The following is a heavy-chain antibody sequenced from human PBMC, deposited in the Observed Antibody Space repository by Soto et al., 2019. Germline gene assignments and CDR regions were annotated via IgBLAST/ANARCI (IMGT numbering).Heavy chain of an antibody. CDR2: INHSGST. D-gene: IGHD2-2*01. Sequence: PSETLSLTCVYGGSFSGYCWSWIRQSPGKGLEWIGEINHSGSTNNYNPSLKSRVTISVDTSKKQISLKLTSVTAADTAVYYCATDSTSRYYGMDVWGQGTTVTVSS. CDR3: ATDSTSRYYGMDV. J-gene: IGHJ6*02. V-gene: IGHV4-34*01. CDR1: GGSFSGYC.